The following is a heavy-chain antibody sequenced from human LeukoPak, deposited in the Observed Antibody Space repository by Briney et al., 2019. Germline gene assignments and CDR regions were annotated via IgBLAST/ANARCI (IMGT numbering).Heavy chain of an antibody. CDR1: GFSFSTSW. D-gene: IGHD1-1*01. V-gene: IGHV3-7*01. J-gene: IGHJ4*02. Sequence: GGSLRLSCAASGFSFSTSWMTWVRQAPGKGLEGVANIRRDGGEIYYMDSVKGRFAISRDNAKNSLYLQMNSLRVEDTAVYYCVRDEDDWNDFDHWGQGTLVTVSS. CDR3: VRDEDDWNDFDH. CDR2: IRRDGGEI.